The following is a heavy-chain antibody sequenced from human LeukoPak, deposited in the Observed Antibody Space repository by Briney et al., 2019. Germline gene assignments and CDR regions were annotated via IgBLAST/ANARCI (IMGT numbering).Heavy chain of an antibody. CDR1: GGSISSSSYY. D-gene: IGHD6-6*01. CDR2: IYYSGSS. J-gene: IGHJ4*02. V-gene: IGHV4-39*07. CDR3: ARGPIQQLVPYYFDY. Sequence: PSETLSLTCTVSGGSISSSSYYWGWIRQPPGKGLEWIGSIYYSGSSYYNPSLKSRVTISVDTSKNQFSLKLSSVTAADTAVYYCARGPIQQLVPYYFDYWGQGTLVTVSS.